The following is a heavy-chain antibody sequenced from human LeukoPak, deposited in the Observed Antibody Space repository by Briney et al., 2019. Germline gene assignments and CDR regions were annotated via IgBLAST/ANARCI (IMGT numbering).Heavy chain of an antibody. CDR2: IYPGDSDT. D-gene: IGHD1-1*01. CDR3: ARQKTGTDYYYYYMDV. J-gene: IGHJ6*03. V-gene: IGHV5-51*01. Sequence: GESLQISCKGSGYSFTSYWIGWVRQMPGKGLEWMGIIYPGDSDTRYSPSFQGQVTISADKSISTAYLQWSSLKASDTAMYYCARQKTGTDYYYYYMDVWGKGTTVTVSS. CDR1: GYSFTSYW.